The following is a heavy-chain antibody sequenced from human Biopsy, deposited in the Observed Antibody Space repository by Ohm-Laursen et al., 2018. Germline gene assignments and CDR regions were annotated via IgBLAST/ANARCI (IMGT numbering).Heavy chain of an antibody. D-gene: IGHD1-26*01. CDR2: IHTSGST. J-gene: IGHJ2*01. CDR3: ARHAPSYSGSYWRYFDL. V-gene: IGHV4-4*07. CDR1: GDSISNDY. Sequence: SDTLSLTCAVSGDSISNDYWSWIRQSAGQGLEWIGRIHTSGSTNHNLSLKSRVTISVDTSMNHLSLRLPSVTAADTAVYYCARHAPSYSGSYWRYFDLWGRGTLVTVSS.